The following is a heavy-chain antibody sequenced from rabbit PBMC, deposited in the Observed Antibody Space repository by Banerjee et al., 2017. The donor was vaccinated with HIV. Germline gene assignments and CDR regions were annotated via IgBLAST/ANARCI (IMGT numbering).Heavy chain of an antibody. J-gene: IGHJ4*01. CDR3: ARYLAGVISCYFGL. Sequence: QEPFEDFGGALAKHQGCLTLSCTADGFSFSNNYVMCWVRQAPGKGLEWIACIYAGASGSAYYASCVNGRFTISRSTTLNTVDLKMTSLTAADTATYFCARYLAGVISCYFGLWGPGTLVTVS. CDR1: GFSFSNNYV. V-gene: IGHV1S45*01. D-gene: IGHD1-1*01. CDR2: IYAGASGSA.